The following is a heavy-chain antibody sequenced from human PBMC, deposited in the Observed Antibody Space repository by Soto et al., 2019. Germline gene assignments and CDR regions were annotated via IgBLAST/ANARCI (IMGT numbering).Heavy chain of an antibody. CDR1: GFTFSSYA. CDR3: AKVKDGSLDFDY. Sequence: GGSLRLSCAASGFTFSSYAMSWVRQAPGKGLEWVSAISGSGGSTYYADSVKGRFTISRDNSKNTLYLQMNSLRAEDKAVYYCAKVKDGSLDFDYWGQGTLVTVSS. J-gene: IGHJ4*02. V-gene: IGHV3-23*01. D-gene: IGHD3-16*01. CDR2: ISGSGGST.